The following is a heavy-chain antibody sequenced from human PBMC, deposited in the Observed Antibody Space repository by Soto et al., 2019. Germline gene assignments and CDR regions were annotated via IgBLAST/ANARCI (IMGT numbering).Heavy chain of an antibody. CDR1: GFTFSSYG. Sequence: GGSLRLSCAASGFTFSSYGMHWVRQTPGKGLEWVAVISYDGSNKYYADSVKGRFTNSRDNSKNTLYLQMNSLRAEDTAVYYCAKAVRGGYANNDAFDIWGQGTMVTVSS. V-gene: IGHV3-30*18. CDR2: ISYDGSNK. CDR3: AKAVRGGYANNDAFDI. J-gene: IGHJ3*02. D-gene: IGHD5-12*01.